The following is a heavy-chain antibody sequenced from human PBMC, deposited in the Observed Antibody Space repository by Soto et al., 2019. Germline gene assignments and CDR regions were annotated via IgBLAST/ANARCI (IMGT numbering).Heavy chain of an antibody. CDR1: GFTISSTY. CDR2: IYPGGST. J-gene: IGHJ4*02. D-gene: IGHD5-18*01. CDR3: ARSYSYPYYFDY. Sequence: PGGSLRLSCAASGFTISSTYMSWVRQAPGKGLEWVSIIYPGGSTYYADSVKGRFTISRDNSKNTLYLQMSSLRAEDTAVYYCARSYSYPYYFDYWGQGTLVTVSS. V-gene: IGHV3-66*01.